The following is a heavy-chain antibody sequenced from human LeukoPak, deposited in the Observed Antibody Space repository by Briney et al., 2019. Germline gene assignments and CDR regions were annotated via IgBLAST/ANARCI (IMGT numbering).Heavy chain of an antibody. CDR3: AAWTDRGYNF. J-gene: IGHJ4*02. D-gene: IGHD5-24*01. CDR1: GYTFSLSW. CDR2: INPEGSQT. V-gene: IGHV3-7*01. Sequence: SGESLRLSCAACGYTFSLSWMNWGRQAPGKGVQWVGNINPEGSQTRFVDSVRGRFTMSKDNAKNSLYLQMNSLRVEDTAVFYCAAWTDRGYNFWGQGTVVTVSS.